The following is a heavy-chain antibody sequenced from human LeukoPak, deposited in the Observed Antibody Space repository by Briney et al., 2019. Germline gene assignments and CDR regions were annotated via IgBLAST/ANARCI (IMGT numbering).Heavy chain of an antibody. D-gene: IGHD4-17*01. J-gene: IGHJ5*02. CDR2: IRTKGNTYAT. Sequence: PGGSLRLSCAASGXTFSACSMHWVRQASGKGLEWVGRIRTKGNTYATAYGASVKGRFTTSRDDSKNTTYLQMNSLKTEDTAIYYCSRGARDGDFETWFDPWGRGTLVTVSS. CDR1: GXTFSACS. V-gene: IGHV3-73*01. CDR3: SRGARDGDFETWFDP.